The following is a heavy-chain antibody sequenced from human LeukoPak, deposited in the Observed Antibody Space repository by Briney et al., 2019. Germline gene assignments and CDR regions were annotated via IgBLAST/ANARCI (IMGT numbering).Heavy chain of an antibody. CDR2: IYTSGST. V-gene: IGHV4-61*02. CDR1: GGSVSSGTYY. J-gene: IGHJ5*02. CDR3: ARDYYDSSGYLGWFDP. Sequence: SETLSLTCTVSGGSVSSGTYYWTWIRQPAGKGLEWIGRIYTSGSTNFNPSLKSRVSISLDTSQNQFSLKVSTVTAADTAVYYCARDYYDSSGYLGWFDPWGQETLVTVSS. D-gene: IGHD3-22*01.